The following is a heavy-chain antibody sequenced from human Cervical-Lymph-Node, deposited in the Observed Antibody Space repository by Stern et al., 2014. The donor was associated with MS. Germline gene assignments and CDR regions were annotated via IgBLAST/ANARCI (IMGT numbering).Heavy chain of an antibody. CDR2: IDWDDDK. CDR1: GFSLSTSGMC. CDR3: ARSETLGHYYYGMDV. V-gene: IGHV2-70*01. J-gene: IGHJ6*02. Sequence: QVTLRESGPALVKPTQTLTLTCTFSGFSLSTSGMCVSWIRQPPGKALEWLELIDWDDDKYYSTSLKTRLTISKDTSKNQVVLTMTNMDPVDTATYYCARSETLGHYYYGMDVWGQGTTVTVSS.